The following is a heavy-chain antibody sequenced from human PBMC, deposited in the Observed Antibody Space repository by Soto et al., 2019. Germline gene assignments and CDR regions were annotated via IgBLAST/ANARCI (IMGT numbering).Heavy chain of an antibody. V-gene: IGHV1-46*01. J-gene: IGHJ6*02. D-gene: IGHD2-21*02. CDR3: ARDDIVVVTATAAYYYYGMDV. CDR1: GYTFTSYY. CDR2: INPSGGST. Sequence: ASVKVSCKASGYTFTSYYMHWVRQAPGQGLEWMGIINPSGGSTSYAQKFQGRVTMTRDTSTSTVYMELSSLRSEDTAVYYRARDDIVVVTATAAYYYYGMDVWGQGTTVTVSS.